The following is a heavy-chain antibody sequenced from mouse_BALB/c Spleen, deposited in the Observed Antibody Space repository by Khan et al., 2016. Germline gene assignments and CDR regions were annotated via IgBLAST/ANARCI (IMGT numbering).Heavy chain of an antibody. J-gene: IGHJ4*01. CDR2: ISSGSSTI. CDR1: GFTFSSFG. CDR3: ARKEARNSYAMDY. V-gene: IGHV5-17*02. Sequence: EVELVESGGGLVQPGGSRKLSCAASGFTFSSFGMHWVRQAPEKGLEWVAYISSGSSTIYYADTVKGRFTIPRDNPKNTLFLQMTSLRAEDSAMYYCARKEARNSYAMDYWGQGTSVTVSS.